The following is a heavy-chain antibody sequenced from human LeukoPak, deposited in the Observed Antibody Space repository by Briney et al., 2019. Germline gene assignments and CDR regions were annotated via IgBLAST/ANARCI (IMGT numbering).Heavy chain of an antibody. D-gene: IGHD6-19*01. V-gene: IGHV3-48*03. J-gene: IGHJ4*02. CDR2: ISSSGGT. CDR3: ARHNGWYDY. Sequence: GGSLRLSCAASGFTFSNYEMDWVRQAPGKGLEWISYISSSGGTMHADSVQGRFTISRDNAKNSLYLQMSSLRVEDTAVYYCARHNGWYDYWGQGTLVTVSS. CDR1: GFTFSNYE.